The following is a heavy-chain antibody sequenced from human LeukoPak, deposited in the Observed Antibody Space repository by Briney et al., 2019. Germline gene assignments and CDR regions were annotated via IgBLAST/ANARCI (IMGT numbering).Heavy chain of an antibody. CDR2: ISGSGGST. CDR3: AKDRDGSGWYFPSNYYYYYGMDV. J-gene: IGHJ6*02. CDR1: GFTFSSYA. V-gene: IGHV3-23*01. D-gene: IGHD6-19*01. Sequence: GSLRLSCAASGFTFSSYAMSWVRQAPGKGLEWVSAISGSGGSTYYADSVKGRFTISRDNSKNTLYLQMNSLRAEDTAVYYCAKDRDGSGWYFPSNYYYYYGMDVWGQGTTVTVSS.